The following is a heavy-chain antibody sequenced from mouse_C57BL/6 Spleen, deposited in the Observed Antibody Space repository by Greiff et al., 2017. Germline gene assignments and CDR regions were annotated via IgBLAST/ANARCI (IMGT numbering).Heavy chain of an antibody. J-gene: IGHJ1*03. CDR3: AREAITTVVATRYFDV. Sequence: VQLQQSGAELVKPGASVKISCKASGYAFSSYWMNWVKQRPGKGLEWIGQIYPGDGDTNYNGKFKGKATLTADKSSSTAYMQLSSLTSEDSAVYFCAREAITTVVATRYFDVWGTGTTVTVSS. CDR1: GYAFSSYW. CDR2: IYPGDGDT. V-gene: IGHV1-80*01. D-gene: IGHD1-1*01.